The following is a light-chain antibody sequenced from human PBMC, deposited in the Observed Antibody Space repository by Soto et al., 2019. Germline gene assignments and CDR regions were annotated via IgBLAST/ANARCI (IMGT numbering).Light chain of an antibody. Sequence: ETVLPQSPGTLPLSPGERATLSCRASQSVSSNYVAWYQQKPGQAPRLLIYGASRRATGIPDRFSGSGSGTDFTLTISRLEPEDFAVYSCQEYGSSALTFGGGNRVDIK. CDR2: GAS. J-gene: IGKJ4*01. CDR1: QSVSSNY. CDR3: QEYGSSALT. V-gene: IGKV3-20*01.